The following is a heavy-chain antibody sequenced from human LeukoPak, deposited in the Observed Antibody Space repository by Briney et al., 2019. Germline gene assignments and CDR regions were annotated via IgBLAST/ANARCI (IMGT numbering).Heavy chain of an antibody. CDR3: ARLRYCSGGSCREA. D-gene: IGHD2-15*01. V-gene: IGHV4-59*08. CDR2: IYYNGNT. CDR1: GGSVTYYY. Sequence: SETLSLTCTVSGGSVTYYYWTWIRQPPGKGLEWIGYIYYNGNTNYNPSLKSRVTISVDTSKNQFSLRLSSVTAADTAVYYCARLRYCSGGSCREAWGQGTLVTVSS. J-gene: IGHJ5*02.